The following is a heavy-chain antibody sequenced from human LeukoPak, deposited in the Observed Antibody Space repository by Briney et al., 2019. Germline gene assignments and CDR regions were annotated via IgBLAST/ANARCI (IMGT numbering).Heavy chain of an antibody. Sequence: PSETLSLTCAVYGGSFSGYYWSWIRQPPGKGLEWIGEINHSGSTNYNPSLKSRVTISVDTSKNQFSLKLSSVTTADTAVYYCARDLYSSSWYQFDYWGQGTLVTVSS. CDR3: ARDLYSSSWYQFDY. D-gene: IGHD6-13*01. J-gene: IGHJ4*02. CDR2: INHSGST. CDR1: GGSFSGYY. V-gene: IGHV4-34*01.